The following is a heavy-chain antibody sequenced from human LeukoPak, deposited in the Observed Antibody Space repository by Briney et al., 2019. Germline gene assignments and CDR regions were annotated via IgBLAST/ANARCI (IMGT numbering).Heavy chain of an antibody. J-gene: IGHJ4*02. CDR3: RRGGRDGYDLAY. Sequence: PGGALRLPCAASGFTLSNNYMAWVRPGPGEGLEWVSGIYSGRSTYFPDSVKGRFIIHRHNHKHALYVQVNSLRGGRPPVYFCRRGGRDGYDLAYWGQGTLVTVSS. V-gene: IGHV3-53*01. CDR1: GFTLSNNY. CDR2: IYSGRST. D-gene: IGHD5-24*01.